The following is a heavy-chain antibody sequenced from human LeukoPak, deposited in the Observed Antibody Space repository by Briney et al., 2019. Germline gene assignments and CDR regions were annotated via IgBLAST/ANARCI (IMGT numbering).Heavy chain of an antibody. Sequence: GGSLRLSCAASGFTFSSYAMSWVRQAPGKGLEWVSAISGSGGSTYYADSVKGRFTISRDNSKNTLYLQMNSLRAEDTAVYYCAKCRFGSFSTSCYYDYWGQGTLVTVSS. J-gene: IGHJ4*02. CDR3: AKCRFGSFSTSCYYDY. D-gene: IGHD2-2*01. V-gene: IGHV3-23*01. CDR2: ISGSGGST. CDR1: GFTFSSYA.